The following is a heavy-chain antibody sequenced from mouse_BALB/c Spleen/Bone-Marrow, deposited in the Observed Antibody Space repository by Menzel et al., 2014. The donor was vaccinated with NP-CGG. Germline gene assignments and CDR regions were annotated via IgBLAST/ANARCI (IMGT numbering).Heavy chain of an antibody. CDR2: IWAGGNT. CDR1: GFSLTSYG. J-gene: IGHJ4*01. D-gene: IGHD2-10*01. CDR3: ARDTYSGNPYALDY. V-gene: IGHV2-9*02. Sequence: QVQLQQSGPGPVAPSQSLSITCTVSGFSLTSYGVHWVRQPPGKGLEWLGVIWAGGNTNYNSALLSRLNINKDSSKSQVFLKMNSLQSDDTAMYYCARDTYSGNPYALDYWGQGTSVTVSS.